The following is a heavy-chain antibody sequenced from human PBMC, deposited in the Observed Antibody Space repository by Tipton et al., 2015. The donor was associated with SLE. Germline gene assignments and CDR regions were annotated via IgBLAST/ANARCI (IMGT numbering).Heavy chain of an antibody. CDR2: IYFSGST. CDR1: GGSFSGYY. CDR3: ARDGGAAAESYYYYMDV. D-gene: IGHD6-13*01. Sequence: QLVQSGPEVKPSETLSLTCAVYGGSFSGYYWSWIRQSPGKGLEWIGCIYFSGSTSYNPSLRSRVTMSVDTSNNQFSLKLDSVTAADTAVYYCARDGGAAAESYYYYMDVWGIGTTVTVSS. J-gene: IGHJ6*03. V-gene: IGHV4-59*01.